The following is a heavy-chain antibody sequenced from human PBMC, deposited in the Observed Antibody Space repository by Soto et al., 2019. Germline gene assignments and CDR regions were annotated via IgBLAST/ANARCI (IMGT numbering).Heavy chain of an antibody. CDR2: IYYSGST. CDR3: STSETRRYLYDAFDI. Sequence: ETLSLTCTVSGGSISSSSYYWGWIRQPPGKGLEWIGSIYYSGSTYYNPSLKSRVTISVDTSKNQFSLKLSSVTAADTAVYYCSTSETRRYLYDAFDIWGQGTMVTVSS. V-gene: IGHV4-39*01. CDR1: GGSISSSSYY. J-gene: IGHJ3*02. D-gene: IGHD3-9*01.